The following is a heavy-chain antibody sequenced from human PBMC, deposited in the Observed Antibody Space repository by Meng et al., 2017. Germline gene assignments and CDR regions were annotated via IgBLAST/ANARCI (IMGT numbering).Heavy chain of an antibody. CDR1: GFTFSSYG. Sequence: VRLGEAGGGVVQPGRSLSLSCAASGFTFSSYGMHWVRQAPGKGLEWVAVIWYDGSNKYYADSVKGRFTISRDNSKNTLYLQMNSLRAEDTAVYYCARSFYGDPYYFDYWGQGTLVTVSS. CDR3: ARSFYGDPYYFDY. J-gene: IGHJ4*02. V-gene: IGHV3-33*01. D-gene: IGHD4-17*01. CDR2: IWYDGSNK.